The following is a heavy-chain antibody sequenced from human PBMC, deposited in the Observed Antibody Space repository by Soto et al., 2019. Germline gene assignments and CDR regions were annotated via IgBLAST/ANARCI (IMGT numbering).Heavy chain of an antibody. D-gene: IGHD1-20*01. V-gene: IGHV4-39*01. CDR3: ARPGENNWNTPDAFDI. J-gene: IGHJ3*02. Sequence: QLQLQESGPGLVKPSETLSLTCTVSGGSISSSSYYWGWIRQPPGKGLEWIGSIYYSGSTYYNPSLESRVTISVDTSKNQFSLKLSSVTAADTAVYYCARPGENNWNTPDAFDIWGQGTMVTVSS. CDR1: GGSISSSSYY. CDR2: IYYSGST.